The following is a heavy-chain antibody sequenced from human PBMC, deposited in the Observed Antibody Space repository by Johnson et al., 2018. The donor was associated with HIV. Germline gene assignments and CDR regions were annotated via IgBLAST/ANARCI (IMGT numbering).Heavy chain of an antibody. CDR1: GFTFDHYG. CDR2: ISCSCSLI. CDR3: VRRVGVSTFDI. Sequence: VQLVESGGGVVRPGGSLRLSCAASGFTFDHYGMSWVRQAPGKGLEWGSYISCSCSLIYYGHSVKGRLPISRDNSKNTLYLQMGSLRPEDMAVYYCVRRVGVSTFDIWGQGTTVIVSS. V-gene: IGHV3-48*01. J-gene: IGHJ3*02. D-gene: IGHD1-26*01.